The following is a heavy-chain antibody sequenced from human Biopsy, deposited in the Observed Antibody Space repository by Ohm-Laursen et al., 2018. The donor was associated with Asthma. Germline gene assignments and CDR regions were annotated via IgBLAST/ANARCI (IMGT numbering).Heavy chain of an antibody. V-gene: IGHV3-30-3*01. D-gene: IGHD3-9*01. CDR2: ISYDGSNK. CDR3: AKDRDYDILTGPPGFDY. J-gene: IGHJ4*02. Sequence: SLRLSCAASGFTFSSYAMSWVRQAPGKGLEWVAVISYDGSNKYYADSVKGRFTISRDNSKNTLYLQMNSLRAEDTAVYYCAKDRDYDILTGPPGFDYWGQGTLVTVSS. CDR1: GFTFSSYA.